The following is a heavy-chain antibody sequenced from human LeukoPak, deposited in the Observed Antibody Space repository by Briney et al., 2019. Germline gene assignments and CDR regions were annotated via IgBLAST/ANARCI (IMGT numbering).Heavy chain of an antibody. J-gene: IGHJ4*02. CDR1: GFTFSSYA. Sequence: GRSLRLSCAASGFTFSSYAMHWVRQAPGKGLEWVAVISYDGSNKYYADSVKGRFTISRDNSQNTLFLHMNSLRAEDTAVYYCAKSPRIPATWVFDYWGQGTLVTVSS. V-gene: IGHV3-30-3*02. D-gene: IGHD1-20*01. CDR3: AKSPRIPATWVFDY. CDR2: ISYDGSNK.